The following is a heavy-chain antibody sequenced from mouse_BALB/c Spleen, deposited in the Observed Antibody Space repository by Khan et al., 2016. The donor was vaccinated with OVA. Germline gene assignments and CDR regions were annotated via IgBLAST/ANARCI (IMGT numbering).Heavy chain of an antibody. Sequence: QVQLKQSGAELVRPGASVKLSCKTSGYIFTTYWIHWVSQRSGQGLEWIARIYPGTDNTYYNEKLKDKATLTADKSSSTAYMQLSSLKSEDYDVYFCAREEDLYYFDYWGQGTTLTVSS. CDR2: IYPGTDNT. V-gene: IGHV1-76*01. CDR3: AREEDLYYFDY. CDR1: GYIFTTYW. J-gene: IGHJ2*01.